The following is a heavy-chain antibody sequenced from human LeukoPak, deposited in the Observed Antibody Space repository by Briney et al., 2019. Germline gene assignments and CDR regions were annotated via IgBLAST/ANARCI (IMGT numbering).Heavy chain of an antibody. CDR3: TGVSRSSWYDY. V-gene: IGHV3-15*01. D-gene: IGHD6-13*01. CDR2: IKSKTDGGTP. Sequence: PGGSLRLSCAASGVTFSNAWRSWGRHALGGGLEWVGRIKSKTDGGTPDYAAPVKGRSTISRNDSTNTQYLQMNSLKTADTAVYYCTGVSRSSWYDYWGQGTLVTVSS. J-gene: IGHJ4*02. CDR1: GVTFSNAW.